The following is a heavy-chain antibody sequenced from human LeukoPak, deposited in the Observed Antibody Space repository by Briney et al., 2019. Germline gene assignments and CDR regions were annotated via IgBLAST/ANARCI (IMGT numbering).Heavy chain of an antibody. J-gene: IGHJ3*02. D-gene: IGHD2-15*01. CDR3: ARDVGSGGAFAFDI. CDR1: GYTFTGYY. Sequence: GASVKVSCKASGYTFTGYYMHWVRQAPGQGLEWMAWIDPNSGGTNYAQKFQGRVTMTRETSIGTAYMELRRLRSDDTAMYYCARDVGSGGAFAFDIWGQGTMVTVSS. CDR2: IDPNSGGT. V-gene: IGHV1-2*02.